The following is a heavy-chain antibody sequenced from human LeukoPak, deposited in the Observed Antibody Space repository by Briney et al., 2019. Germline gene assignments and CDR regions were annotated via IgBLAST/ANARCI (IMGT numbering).Heavy chain of an antibody. D-gene: IGHD3-22*01. CDR1: GYTFTSYG. V-gene: IGHV1-18*01. J-gene: IGHJ4*02. CDR2: ISVYNGNT. Sequence: ASVKVSCKASGYTFTSYGIIWVRQAPGQGLEWMGWISVYNGNTNYAQKLQGRVTMTTDTSTSTAYMELRSLRSDDTAVYYCARLGRYYYDSRVDYWGQGTLVTVSS. CDR3: ARLGRYYYDSRVDY.